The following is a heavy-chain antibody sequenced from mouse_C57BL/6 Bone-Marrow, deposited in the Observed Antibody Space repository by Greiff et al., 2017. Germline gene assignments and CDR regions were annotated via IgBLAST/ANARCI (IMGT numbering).Heavy chain of an antibody. Sequence: EVQLQQSGPGLVKPSQSLSLTCSVTGYSITSGYYWNWIRQFPGNKLEWMGYISYDGSNNYNPSLKNRISITRDTSKNQFFLKLNSVTTEDTATYYCARGLLDYWGQGTTLTVSS. V-gene: IGHV3-6*01. CDR3: ARGLLDY. CDR1: GYSITSGYY. D-gene: IGHD6-1*01. J-gene: IGHJ2*01. CDR2: ISYDGSN.